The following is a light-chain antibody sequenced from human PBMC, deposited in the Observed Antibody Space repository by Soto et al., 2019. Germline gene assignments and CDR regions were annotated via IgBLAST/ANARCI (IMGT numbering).Light chain of an antibody. CDR1: QSISNH. Sequence: DIQMTQSPSSLSASVEDRVIITCRASQSISNHLNWYQQKPGKAPKLLIFAASSLQSGVPSRFSGSRSGPDFTLTISSLQPEDFATYYCQQTLSFPPTFGQGTKV. V-gene: IGKV1-39*01. J-gene: IGKJ1*01. CDR3: QQTLSFPPT. CDR2: AAS.